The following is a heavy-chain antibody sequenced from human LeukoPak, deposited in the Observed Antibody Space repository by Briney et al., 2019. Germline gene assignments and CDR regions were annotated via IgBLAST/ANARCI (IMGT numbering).Heavy chain of an antibody. Sequence: PSETLSLTCTVSGGSISSYYWSWIRQPPGKGLEWIGYIYYSGSTNYNPSLKSRVTISVDTSKNQFPLKLSSVTAADTAVYYCARARYYYDSSGYYYPHYFDYWGQGTLVTVSS. V-gene: IGHV4-59*01. CDR1: GGSISSYY. CDR3: ARARYYYDSSGYYYPHYFDY. D-gene: IGHD3-22*01. CDR2: IYYSGST. J-gene: IGHJ4*02.